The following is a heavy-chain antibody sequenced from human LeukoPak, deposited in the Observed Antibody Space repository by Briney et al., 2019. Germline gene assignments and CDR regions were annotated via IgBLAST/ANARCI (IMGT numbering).Heavy chain of an antibody. CDR3: ARAGDGSSSGSPGDP. Sequence: GASVKVSFKASGYTFTSYYMHWVRQAPGQGLEWMGIINPSGGSTSYAQKFQCRVTMTRDTSTSTVYMELSSLRSEDTAVYYCARAGDGSSSGSPGDPWGQGTLVTVSS. J-gene: IGHJ5*02. CDR2: INPSGGST. D-gene: IGHD6-6*01. CDR1: GYTFTSYY. V-gene: IGHV1-46*03.